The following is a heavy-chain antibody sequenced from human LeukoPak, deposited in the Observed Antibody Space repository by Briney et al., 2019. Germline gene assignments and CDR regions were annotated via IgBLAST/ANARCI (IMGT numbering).Heavy chain of an antibody. J-gene: IGHJ4*02. CDR2: INHSGST. D-gene: IGHD6-19*01. V-gene: IGHV4-34*01. Sequence: SETLSLTCAVYGGSFSGYYWSWIRQPPGKGLEWIGEINHSGSTNYNPSLKSRVTISVDTSKNQFSLKLSSVTAADTAVYCCARVTGSGWYSDFDYWGQGTLVTVSS. CDR3: ARVTGSGWYSDFDY. CDR1: GGSFSGYY.